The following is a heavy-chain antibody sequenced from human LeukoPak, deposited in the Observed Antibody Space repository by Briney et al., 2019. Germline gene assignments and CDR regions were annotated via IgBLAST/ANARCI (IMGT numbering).Heavy chain of an antibody. D-gene: IGHD2-15*01. Sequence: PGGSLRLSCAASGFTFSSYSMNWVRQAPGKGLEWVSSISSSSSYIYYADSVKGRFTISRDNAKNSLYLQMNSLRAKDTAVYYCARDDYCSGGSCYLCLDYWGQGTLVTVSS. CDR2: ISSSSSYI. J-gene: IGHJ4*02. CDR3: ARDDYCSGGSCYLCLDY. CDR1: GFTFSSYS. V-gene: IGHV3-21*01.